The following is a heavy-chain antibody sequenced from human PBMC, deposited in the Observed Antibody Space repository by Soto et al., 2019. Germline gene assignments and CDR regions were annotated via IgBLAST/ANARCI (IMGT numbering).Heavy chain of an antibody. J-gene: IGHJ4*02. D-gene: IGHD2-8*01. CDR2: IYHSGST. V-gene: IGHV4-30-2*01. CDR1: GGSISSGGYS. CDR3: AKDRQPDGRWPFDH. Sequence: SETLSLTCAVSGGSISSGGYSWSWIRQPPGKGLEWIGYIYHSGSTYYNPSLKSRVTISVDRSKNQFSLKLSSVTAEDTAVYYCAKDRQPDGRWPFDHWGQGTLVPVSS.